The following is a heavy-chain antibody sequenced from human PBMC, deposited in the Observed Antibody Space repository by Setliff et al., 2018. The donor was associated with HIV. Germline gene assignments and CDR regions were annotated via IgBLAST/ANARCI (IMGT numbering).Heavy chain of an antibody. CDR2: INYDVSYE. D-gene: IGHD1-7*01. J-gene: IGHJ3*02. V-gene: IGHV3-30*02. CDR1: GLTFSAHG. CDR3: AKDGDYANWDYDAFDI. Sequence: GALRLSCAASGLTFSAHGMHWVRQAPGKGLEWVAFINYDVSYEYYADSVKGRVTISRDNSKNTVDLQMNSLRPEDTAVYYCAKDGDYANWDYDAFDIWGQGTLVTVSS.